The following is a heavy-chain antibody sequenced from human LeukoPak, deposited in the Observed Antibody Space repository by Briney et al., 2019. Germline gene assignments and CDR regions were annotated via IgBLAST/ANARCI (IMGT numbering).Heavy chain of an antibody. V-gene: IGHV3-23*01. CDR1: GFTFSNYA. CDR3: AKDKGDFWSGHHY. CDR2: ITGSGGST. Sequence: PGGSLRRSCAASGFTFSNYAMSWVRQAPGKGLEWVSSITGSGGSTYYADSVKGRFTISRDNSKNTLYLQMSSLRAEDTAVYYCAKDKGDFWSGHHYWGQGTLVTVSS. D-gene: IGHD3-3*01. J-gene: IGHJ4*02.